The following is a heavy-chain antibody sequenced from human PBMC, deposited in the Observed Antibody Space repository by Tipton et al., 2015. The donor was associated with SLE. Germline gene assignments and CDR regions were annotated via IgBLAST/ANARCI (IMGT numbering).Heavy chain of an antibody. CDR2: ISWNGELI. CDR3: ARDATGGDYYYYYIDV. J-gene: IGHJ6*03. CDR1: GFTFHEHA. V-gene: IGHV3-9*01. D-gene: IGHD2-8*02. Sequence: SLRLSCAASGFTFHEHAMHWVRQVPGEDLEWVSGISWNGELIGYADSVRGRFTISRDNARNSLFLQMNSLTTEDTAFYYCARDATGGDYYYYYIDVWGRGTTVTISS.